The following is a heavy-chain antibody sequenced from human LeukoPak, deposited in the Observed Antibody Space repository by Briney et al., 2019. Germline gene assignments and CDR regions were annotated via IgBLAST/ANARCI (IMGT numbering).Heavy chain of an antibody. CDR3: AKDLVAGYNYGFDY. J-gene: IGHJ4*02. Sequence: GGSLRLSCAASGFTFSNYAMSWVRQTPGKGLEWVSSVSGSGSSTYYADSVKGRFTISRDNSKNTLYLQMNSLRAEDTALYYCAKDLVAGYNYGFDYWGQGTLVTVSS. V-gene: IGHV3-23*01. CDR2: VSGSGSST. CDR1: GFTFSNYA. D-gene: IGHD5-24*01.